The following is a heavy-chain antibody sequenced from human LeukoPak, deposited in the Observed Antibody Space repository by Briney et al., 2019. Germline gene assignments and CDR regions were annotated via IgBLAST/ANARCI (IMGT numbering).Heavy chain of an antibody. CDR1: GFTFSDYY. CDR2: ISSSGSTI. D-gene: IGHD6-19*01. Sequence: GGSLRLSCAASGFTFSDYYMSWIRQAPGKGLEWVSYISSSGSTIYYADSVKGRFTISRDNAKNSLYLQMNSLRAEDTAVYYCAGDHRIAVAGPIDYWGQGTLVTVSS. J-gene: IGHJ4*02. CDR3: AGDHRIAVAGPIDY. V-gene: IGHV3-11*01.